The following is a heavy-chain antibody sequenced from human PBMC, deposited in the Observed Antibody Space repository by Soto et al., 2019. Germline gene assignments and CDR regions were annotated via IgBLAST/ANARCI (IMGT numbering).Heavy chain of an antibody. CDR2: IDSDDGKT. V-gene: IGHV3-23*01. Sequence: VQLLESGGGLIQPGGSLRPSCVASGFTFSSYAMNWVRQGPGTGLEWVAVIDSDDGKTYYANAVKGRFSISRDNSKNTLFLQMNSLRVEDTATYYCVKAGYTSGLLWGQGTLVTV. CDR3: VKAGYTSGLL. CDR1: GFTFSSYA. J-gene: IGHJ4*02. D-gene: IGHD6-25*01.